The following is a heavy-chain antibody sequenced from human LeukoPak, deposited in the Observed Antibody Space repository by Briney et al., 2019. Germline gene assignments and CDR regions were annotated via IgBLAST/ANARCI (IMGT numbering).Heavy chain of an antibody. CDR2: IYYSGST. J-gene: IGHJ4*02. CDR3: AFFLCDSSYYYNTDY. CDR1: GGSISSSSYY. V-gene: IGHV4-39*02. D-gene: IGHD3-22*01. Sequence: SETLSLTCTVAGGSISSSSYYWGWIRQPPEKGLEWIGSIYYSGSTYYNPSLKRRVTRSVDTSKIHFSVKLDSVTAADTAVYYCAFFLCDSSYYYNTDYWGQGTLVTVSS.